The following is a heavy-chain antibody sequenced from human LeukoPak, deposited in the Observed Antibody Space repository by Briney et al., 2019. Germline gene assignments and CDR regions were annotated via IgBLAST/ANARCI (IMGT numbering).Heavy chain of an antibody. CDR2: IIPIFGTA. D-gene: IGHD3-3*01. J-gene: IGHJ3*02. Sequence: SVKVSCKASGGTFSSYAISWVRQAPGQGLEWMGGIIPIFGTANYAQKFQGRVTTTTDESTSTAYMELSSLRSEDTAVYYCARGVRFLEWFHAFDIWGQGTMVTVSS. CDR1: GGTFSSYA. CDR3: ARGVRFLEWFHAFDI. V-gene: IGHV1-69*05.